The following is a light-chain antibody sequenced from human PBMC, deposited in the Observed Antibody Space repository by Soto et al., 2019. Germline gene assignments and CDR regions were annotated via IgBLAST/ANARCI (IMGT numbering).Light chain of an antibody. V-gene: IGLV2-14*01. CDR1: SSDVGGYNF. Sequence: QSALTQPASVSGSPGQSITISCTGTSSDVGGYNFVSWYQQHPDKAPKLMIYDVTNRPSGVSNRFSGSKSGNTASLTISGLQDEDEADYYCSSYTSISTYVFGTGTKVTFL. CDR3: SSYTSISTYV. CDR2: DVT. J-gene: IGLJ1*01.